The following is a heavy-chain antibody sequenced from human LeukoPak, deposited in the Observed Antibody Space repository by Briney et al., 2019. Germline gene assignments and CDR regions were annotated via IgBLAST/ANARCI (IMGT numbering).Heavy chain of an antibody. CDR2: ISAYNGNT. J-gene: IGHJ1*01. D-gene: IGHD3-22*01. Sequence: ASVRVSCKASGYTFTSYGISWVRQAPGQGLEGMGWISAYNGNTNYAQKLQGRVTMTTDTSTSTAYMKLRSLRSDDTAVYYCARGAYDSSGYSLDPEYFQHWGQGTLVTVSS. V-gene: IGHV1-18*01. CDR1: GYTFTSYG. CDR3: ARGAYDSSGYSLDPEYFQH.